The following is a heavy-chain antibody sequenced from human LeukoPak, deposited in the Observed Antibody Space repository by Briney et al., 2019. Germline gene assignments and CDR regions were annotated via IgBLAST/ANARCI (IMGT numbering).Heavy chain of an antibody. V-gene: IGHV3-48*01. J-gene: IGHJ4*02. CDR2: ISSGSSTI. CDR1: GFAFSGYS. CDR3: ARSSTGNYFDY. D-gene: IGHD2-2*01. Sequence: PGGSLRLSCAASGFAFSGYSMNWVRQAPGKGLEWLSYISSGSSTIYYADSVKGRFTISRDNAKNSLYLQMNSLRAEDTTVYYCARSSTGNYFDYWGQRTLVTVSS.